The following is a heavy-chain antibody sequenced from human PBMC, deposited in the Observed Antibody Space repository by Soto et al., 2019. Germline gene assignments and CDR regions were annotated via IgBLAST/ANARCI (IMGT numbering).Heavy chain of an antibody. CDR3: AREPPATHPDY. Sequence: ASVKVSCKTSGYTFSDYGISWVRQAPGQGLEWMGWISAKNGNTNFAQKFRGRVTMITDTSTNTVYMELRNLRLDDTAVYYCAREPPATHPDYWGQGNLGTVSS. CDR2: ISAKNGNT. J-gene: IGHJ4*02. V-gene: IGHV1-18*01. CDR1: GYTFSDYG.